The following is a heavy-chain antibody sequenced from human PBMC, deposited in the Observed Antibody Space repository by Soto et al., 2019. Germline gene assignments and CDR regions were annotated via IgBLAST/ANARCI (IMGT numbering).Heavy chain of an antibody. D-gene: IGHD1-26*01. V-gene: IGHV1-18*04. Sequence: VQLVQSGAEVKKPGASVKISCKASGYTFDTYSMTWVRQAPGQGLEWMAWINPYNGNTHYSQKAQGRVSVTTDTSTSTVYMELRSLRCDDTAVYYCARDVLSYSPYLDSWGQGTLVTVTS. CDR1: GYTFDTYS. CDR3: ARDVLSYSPYLDS. CDR2: INPYNGNT. J-gene: IGHJ4*02.